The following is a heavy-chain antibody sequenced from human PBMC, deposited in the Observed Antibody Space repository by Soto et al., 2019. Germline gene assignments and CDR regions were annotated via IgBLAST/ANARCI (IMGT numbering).Heavy chain of an antibody. CDR3: ARGDRGGSGSPASYYYSGLDV. J-gene: IGHJ6*02. V-gene: IGHV3-23*01. D-gene: IGHD3-10*01. CDR2: VSAGGDMT. CDR1: GFTFISYA. Sequence: WGSLRLSCAASGFTFISYAMIFFRHAPGKGREWVSSVSAGGDMTYYSDSVKGRFTISRDNSNNALFLQMNSLRIEDTALYYCARGDRGGSGSPASYYYSGLDVWGQGTTVTVSS.